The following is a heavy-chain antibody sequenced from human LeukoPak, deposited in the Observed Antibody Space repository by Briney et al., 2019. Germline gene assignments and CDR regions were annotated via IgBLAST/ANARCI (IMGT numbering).Heavy chain of an antibody. J-gene: IGHJ4*02. CDR3: ARDPQRGQPDYFDY. CDR1: GFTFSSYP. Sequence: PGGSLRLSCAASGFTFSSYPMHWVRQAPGEGLEWVAVIAYDGSIKFYADSVRGRFIISRDNSRNTLYLQMNSLRAADTAVYYCARDPQRGQPDYFDYWGQGTLVTVSS. CDR2: IAYDGSIK. D-gene: IGHD1-14*01. V-gene: IGHV3-30-3*01.